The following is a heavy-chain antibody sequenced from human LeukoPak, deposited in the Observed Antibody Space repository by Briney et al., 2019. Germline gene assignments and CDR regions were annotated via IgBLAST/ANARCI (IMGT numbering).Heavy chain of an antibody. J-gene: IGHJ4*02. Sequence: GASVKVSCKASGYTFTDYYMHWVRQAPGQGFEWMGWINPNDGDTNYAQKFQGGVTITRDTSISTAHMEVSRRRSDDTAVYYCARANFLYCSSSTCLFDYWGQGTLVTVSS. CDR2: INPNDGDT. CDR1: GYTFTDYY. CDR3: ARANFLYCSSSTCLFDY. V-gene: IGHV1-2*02. D-gene: IGHD2-2*01.